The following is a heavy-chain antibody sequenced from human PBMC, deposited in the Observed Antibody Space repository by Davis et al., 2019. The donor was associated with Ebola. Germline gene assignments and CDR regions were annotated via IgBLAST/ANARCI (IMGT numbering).Heavy chain of an antibody. V-gene: IGHV1-46*01. D-gene: IGHD3-3*01. J-gene: IGHJ6*02. CDR3: ARGRRITIFGGYYGMDV. CDR2: INPSGGST. CDR1: GYTFTSYY. Sequence: ASVTVSCKASGYTFTSYYMHWVRQAPGQGLEWMGIINPSGGSTSYAQKFQGRVTMTRDTSTSTVYMELSSLRSEDTAVYYCARGRRITIFGGYYGMDVWSQGTTVTVSS.